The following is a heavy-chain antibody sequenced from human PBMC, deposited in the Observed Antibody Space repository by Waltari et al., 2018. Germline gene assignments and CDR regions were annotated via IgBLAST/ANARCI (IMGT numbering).Heavy chain of an antibody. CDR1: GFTFSSYA. CDR2: ISGSGGST. CDR3: AKLGGYYDSSGLFDY. J-gene: IGHJ4*02. D-gene: IGHD3-22*01. Sequence: EVQLLESGGGLVQPGGSLRLSCAASGFTFSSYAMSWVRQAPGKGLEWVSAISGSGGSTYYADSVKGRFTISRDNAKNTLYLQMNSLRAEDTAVYYCAKLGGYYDSSGLFDYWGQGTLVTVSS. V-gene: IGHV3-23*01.